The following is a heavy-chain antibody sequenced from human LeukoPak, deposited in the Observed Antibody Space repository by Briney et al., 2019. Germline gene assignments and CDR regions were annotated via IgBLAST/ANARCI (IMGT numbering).Heavy chain of an antibody. D-gene: IGHD4-17*01. CDR1: GYTFSRNW. CDR3: ARERYGRDAFDI. CDR2: IKQDGSEK. V-gene: IGHV3-7*05. Sequence: GGSLRLSCASSGYTFSRNWMSWVRQAPGKGVEWVANIKQDGSEKYYVDSVKGRFTISRDNAKNSLFLQMNSLIAEDTAVYYCARERYGRDAFDIWGQGTMVAVSS. J-gene: IGHJ3*02.